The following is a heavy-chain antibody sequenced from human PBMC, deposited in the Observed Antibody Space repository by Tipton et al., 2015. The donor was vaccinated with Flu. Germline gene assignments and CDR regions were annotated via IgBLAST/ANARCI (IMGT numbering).Heavy chain of an antibody. D-gene: IGHD3-22*01. Sequence: SLRLSCAVSGSTVSTNFMSWVRQAPGKGLEWVSIIYSGGTTYYADSVKGRFTISRDNSKNTLFLQMDSLRAEDTAVYYCAREFYESARHYYYGMDVWGQGTTVTVSS. CDR2: IYSGGTT. CDR1: GSTVSTNF. J-gene: IGHJ6*02. V-gene: IGHV3-53*01. CDR3: AREFYESARHYYYGMDV.